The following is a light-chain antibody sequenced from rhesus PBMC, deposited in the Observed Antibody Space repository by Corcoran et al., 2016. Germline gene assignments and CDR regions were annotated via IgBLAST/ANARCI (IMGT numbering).Light chain of an antibody. CDR3: RQYDSDPYI. CDR1: QDISSY. CDR2: YAS. J-gene: IGKJ2*01. V-gene: IGKV1-37*01. Sequence: DIRMTQSPSSLSASVGDRVTITCRAGQDISSYLAWSQQTQGNAPKPLIYYASNLKSGVPSRFSGNGSETDFTLTISSLQPEDFATYYCRQYDSDPYIFGQGTKVEIK.